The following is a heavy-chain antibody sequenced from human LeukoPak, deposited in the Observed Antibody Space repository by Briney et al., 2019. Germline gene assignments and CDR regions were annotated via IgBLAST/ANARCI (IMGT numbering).Heavy chain of an antibody. Sequence: SGGSLRLSCAASGFTFDDYAMHWVRHAPGKGLEWVSGINWNSGSIGYADSVKGRFTISRDNAKNSLYLQMHSLRAEDTALYYCAKDKGSQLLYILDYGGQGTLVTVSS. CDR2: INWNSGSI. D-gene: IGHD2-2*02. J-gene: IGHJ4*02. CDR1: GFTFDDYA. CDR3: AKDKGSQLLYILDY. V-gene: IGHV3-9*01.